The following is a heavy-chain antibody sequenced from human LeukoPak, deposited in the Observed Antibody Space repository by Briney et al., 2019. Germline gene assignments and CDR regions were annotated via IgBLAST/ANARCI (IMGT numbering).Heavy chain of an antibody. CDR3: ARWDGYNSQFDY. CDR1: GGSISSYY. CDR2: IYYSGST. Sequence: SETLSLTCTVSGGSISSYYWSWIRQPPGKGLEWIGYIYYSGSTNYNPSLKSRVTISVDTSKNQFSLRLTSATAADTAVYYCARWDGYNSQFDYWGQGTLVTVSS. J-gene: IGHJ4*02. D-gene: IGHD5-24*01. V-gene: IGHV4-59*01.